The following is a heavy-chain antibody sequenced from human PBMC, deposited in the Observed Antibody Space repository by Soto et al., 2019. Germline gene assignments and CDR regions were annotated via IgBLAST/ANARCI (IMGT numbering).Heavy chain of an antibody. CDR2: ISNDGRAK. CDR3: ARDIWSGDYKWFDS. J-gene: IGHJ5*01. Sequence: GGSLRLSCTSSAVTINVHGIQWVRQAPGKGLEWVAFISNDGRAKYCADSVKGRFTISRDYSKNTVDLQMNSLRNEETAVYYCARDIWSGDYKWFDSWGPGTLVTV. D-gene: IGHD3-3*01. CDR1: AVTINVHG. V-gene: IGHV3-30*03.